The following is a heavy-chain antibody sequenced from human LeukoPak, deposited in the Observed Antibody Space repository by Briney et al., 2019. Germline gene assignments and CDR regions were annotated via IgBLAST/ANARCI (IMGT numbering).Heavy chain of an antibody. CDR3: ARGLGLTVQGELDY. CDR2: ISSSSSTI. D-gene: IGHD4/OR15-4a*01. J-gene: IGHJ4*02. V-gene: IGHV3-48*01. CDR1: GFTFSSYS. Sequence: GGSLRLSCAASGFTFSSYSMNWVRQAPGKGLEWVSYISSSSSTIYYADYVKGRFTISRDNAKNSLYLQMNSLRAEDTAVYYCARGLGLTVQGELDYWGQGTLVTVSS.